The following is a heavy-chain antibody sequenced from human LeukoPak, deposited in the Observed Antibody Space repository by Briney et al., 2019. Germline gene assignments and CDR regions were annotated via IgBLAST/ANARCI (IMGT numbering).Heavy chain of an antibody. CDR3: AVTRSSWFDP. D-gene: IGHD4-17*01. CDR2: LSAYNGNT. V-gene: IGHV1-18*01. J-gene: IGHJ5*02. CDR1: GYIFTSYG. Sequence: ASVKVSCKASGYIFTSYGISWVRQAPGQRLEWMGWLSAYNGNTNYAQKLQGRVTMTTDTSTSTAYMELRSLRSDDTAVYYCAVTRSSWFDPWGQGTLLTASS.